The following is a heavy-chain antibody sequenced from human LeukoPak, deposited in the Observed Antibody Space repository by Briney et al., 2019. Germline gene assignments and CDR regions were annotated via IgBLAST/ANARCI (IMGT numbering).Heavy chain of an antibody. J-gene: IGHJ4*02. CDR3: ARLPSYYYGSGSYFDY. V-gene: IGHV4-61*02. CDR1: GGSISGGNFY. CDR2: IYYSGST. D-gene: IGHD3-10*01. Sequence: SQTLSLTCNVSGGSISGGNFYWTWIRQSAGRALEWIGSIYYSGSTYYNPSLKSRVTISVDTSKNQFSLKLSSVTAADTAVYYCARLPSYYYGSGSYFDYWGQGTLVTVSS.